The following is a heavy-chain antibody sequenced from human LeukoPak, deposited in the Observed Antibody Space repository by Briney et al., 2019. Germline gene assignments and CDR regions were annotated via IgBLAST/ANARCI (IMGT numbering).Heavy chain of an antibody. J-gene: IGHJ6*03. V-gene: IGHV4-34*01. CDR1: GGSFSGYY. Sequence: PSETLSLTCAVYGGSFSGYYWSWIRQPPGKGLEWIGEINHSGSTNYNPSLKSRVTISVDTSKNQFSLKLSSVTAADTAVYYCARGLSSSSLYYYMDVWGKRTTVTDSS. CDR3: ARGLSSSSLYYYMDV. D-gene: IGHD6-6*01. CDR2: INHSGST.